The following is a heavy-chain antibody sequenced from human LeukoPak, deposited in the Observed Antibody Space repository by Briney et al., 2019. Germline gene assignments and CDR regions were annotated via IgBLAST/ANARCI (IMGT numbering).Heavy chain of an antibody. CDR1: GGSFSGYY. V-gene: IGHV4-34*01. CDR2: INHSGST. CDR3: ARVLHSGNWRPRKNWFDP. J-gene: IGHJ5*02. D-gene: IGHD1-1*01. Sequence: PSETLSLTCAVYGGSFSGYYWSRIRQPPGKGLEWIGEINHSGSTNYNPSLKSRVTISVDTSKNQFSLKLSSVTAADTAVYYCARVLHSGNWRPRKNWFDPWGQGTLVTVSS.